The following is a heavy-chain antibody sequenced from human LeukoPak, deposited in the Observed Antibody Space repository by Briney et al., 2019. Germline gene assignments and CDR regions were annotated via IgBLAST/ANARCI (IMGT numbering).Heavy chain of an antibody. Sequence: GGSLRLSGAASAFTFSSYGMSWVRQAPGKGLEWVSEISGSGGSTYYADSVKGRFTISRDNSKNTLYMQMNGLRAEDTALYYCAKDGPYDTSGPTFFDNWGQGTLVTVSS. V-gene: IGHV3-23*01. J-gene: IGHJ4*02. CDR1: AFTFSSYG. D-gene: IGHD3-22*01. CDR2: ISGSGGST. CDR3: AKDGPYDTSGPTFFDN.